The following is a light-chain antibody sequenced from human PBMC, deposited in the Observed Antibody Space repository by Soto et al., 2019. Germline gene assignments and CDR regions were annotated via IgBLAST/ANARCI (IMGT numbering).Light chain of an antibody. V-gene: IGLV2-14*03. J-gene: IGLJ1*01. CDR2: EVS. CDR3: TSFAPGSIYV. Sequence: QSALTQPASVSGSPGQSITISCSGTSSDIGAYDYVSWYQQHPGRAPKLIIYEVSHRFSGLSYRFSGSKSGNTASLTISGLQDEDDGDYCSTSFAPGSIYVFGSGTKVTVL. CDR1: SSDIGAYDY.